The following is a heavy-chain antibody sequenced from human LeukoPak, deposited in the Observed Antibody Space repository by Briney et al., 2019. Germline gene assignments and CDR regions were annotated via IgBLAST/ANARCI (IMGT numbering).Heavy chain of an antibody. D-gene: IGHD2-2*01. CDR2: ISGNGGST. V-gene: IGHV3-23*01. J-gene: IGHJ1*01. CDR1: GFTFTNFA. Sequence: PGGSLRLSCAASGFTFTNFAMSWVRQAPGKGLEWVSVISGNGGSTYYADSVKGRFTISRDNSKNTLYLQMSSLRAEDTAVYYCAKAPSLEYFQHWGQGTLVTVSS. CDR3: AKAPSLEYFQH.